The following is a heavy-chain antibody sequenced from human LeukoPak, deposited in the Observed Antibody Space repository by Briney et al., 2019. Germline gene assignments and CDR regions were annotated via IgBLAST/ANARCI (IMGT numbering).Heavy chain of an antibody. CDR2: INHSGST. D-gene: IGHD6-19*01. J-gene: IGHJ4*02. Sequence: SETLSLTCAVYGGSFSGYYWSWIHQPPGKGLEWIGEINHSGSTNYNPSLKSRVTISVDTSKNQFSLKLSSVTAADTAVYYCARDSSGWYTSGYWGQGTLVTVSS. V-gene: IGHV4-34*01. CDR3: ARDSSGWYTSGY. CDR1: GGSFSGYY.